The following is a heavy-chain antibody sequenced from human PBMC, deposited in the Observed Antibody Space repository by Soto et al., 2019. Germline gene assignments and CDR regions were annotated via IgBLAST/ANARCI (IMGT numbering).Heavy chain of an antibody. CDR1: GGSISSYY. V-gene: IGHV4-59*01. J-gene: IGHJ6*03. Sequence: SETLSLTCTVSGGSISSYYWSWIRQPPGKGLEWIGYIYYSGSTNYNPSLKSRVTISVDTSKNQFSLKLSSVTAADTAVYYCARMTGPILYYYYMDVWGKRTTVTVSS. CDR3: ARMTGPILYYYYMDV. CDR2: IYYSGST. D-gene: IGHD3-9*01.